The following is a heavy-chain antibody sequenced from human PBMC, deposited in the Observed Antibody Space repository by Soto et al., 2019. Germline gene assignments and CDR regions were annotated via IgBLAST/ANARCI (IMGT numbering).Heavy chain of an antibody. Sequence: EVQLVESGGGLVQPGGSLRPSCAASGFTFSNYWMSWVRQAPGKGLEWVANIKQDESEKYYVDSVKGRFTISRDNAENSLYLQMNSLRAEDTAVYYCARDRGNSGYDLYDYWGQGTLVTVSS. D-gene: IGHD5-12*01. V-gene: IGHV3-7*01. CDR2: IKQDESEK. J-gene: IGHJ4*02. CDR3: ARDRGNSGYDLYDY. CDR1: GFTFSNYW.